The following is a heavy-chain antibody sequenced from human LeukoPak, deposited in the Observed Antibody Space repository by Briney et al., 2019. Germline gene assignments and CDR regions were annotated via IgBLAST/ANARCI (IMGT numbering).Heavy chain of an antibody. CDR3: AKDHERYSSSSYCNY. D-gene: IGHD6-6*01. Sequence: PGGSLRLSCAASGFTFSSYAMSWVRQAPGKGLEWVSAISGSGGSTYYADSVKGRFTISRDNSKNTLYLQMNSLRAEDTAVYYCAKDHERYSSSSYCNYWGQGTLVTVSS. CDR1: GFTFSSYA. CDR2: ISGSGGST. V-gene: IGHV3-23*01. J-gene: IGHJ4*02.